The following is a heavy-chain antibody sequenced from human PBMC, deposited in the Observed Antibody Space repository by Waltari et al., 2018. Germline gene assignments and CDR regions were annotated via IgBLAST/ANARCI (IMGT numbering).Heavy chain of an antibody. CDR1: GGSISSGGYY. V-gene: IGHV4-31*01. CDR2: IYYSGST. J-gene: IGHJ4*02. CDR3: AIVSRRAYCSSTSCYSYYFDY. D-gene: IGHD2-2*01. Sequence: QVQLQESGPGLVKPSQTLSLTCTVSGGSISSGGYYWSWIRQHPGKGLGWIGYIYYSGSTYYNPYIQSLVTISVDTAKNQFVLKLSSVTAADTAVYYCAIVSRRAYCSSTSCYSYYFDYWGQGTLVTVSS.